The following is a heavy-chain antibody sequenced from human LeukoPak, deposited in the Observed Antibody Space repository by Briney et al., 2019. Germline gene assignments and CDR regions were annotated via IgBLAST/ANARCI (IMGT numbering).Heavy chain of an antibody. CDR1: GFTFSSYA. CDR3: ARDLLSPYYYDSSGQPFDY. V-gene: IGHV3-23*01. Sequence: GGSLRLSCAASGFTFSSYAMSWVRQAPGKGLEWVSAISGSGGSTYYADSVKGRFTISRDNAKNSLYLQMNSLRAEDTAVYYCARDLLSPYYYDSSGQPFDYWGQGTLVTVSS. CDR2: ISGSGGST. J-gene: IGHJ4*02. D-gene: IGHD3-22*01.